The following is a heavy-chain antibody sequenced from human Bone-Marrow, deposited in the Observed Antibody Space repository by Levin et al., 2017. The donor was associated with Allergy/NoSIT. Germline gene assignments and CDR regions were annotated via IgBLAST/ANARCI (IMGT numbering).Heavy chain of an antibody. CDR1: GGSFSGYY. V-gene: IGHV4-34*01. J-gene: IGHJ6*03. Sequence: PSETLSLTCAVYGGSFSGYYWSWIRQPPGKGLEWIGEINHSGSTNYNPSLKSRVTISVDTSKNQFSLKLSSVTAADTAVYYCARGLSSAREWLLYRRYYYYMDVWGKGTTVTVSS. D-gene: IGHD3-3*01. CDR2: INHSGST. CDR3: ARGLSSAREWLLYRRYYYYMDV.